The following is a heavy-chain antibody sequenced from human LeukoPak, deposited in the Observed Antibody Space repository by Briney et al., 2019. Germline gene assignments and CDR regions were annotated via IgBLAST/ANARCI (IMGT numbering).Heavy chain of an antibody. V-gene: IGHV4-59*01. CDR1: GGSISSYY. CDR2: IYYSGST. Sequence: PSETLSLTCTVSGGSISSYYWSWIQQPPGKGLEWIGYIYYSGSTNYNPSLKSRVTVSVDTSKNQFSLKLSSVTAADTAVYYCARKTGGGGSPWFDPWGQGTLVTVSS. CDR3: ARKTGGGGSPWFDP. J-gene: IGHJ5*02. D-gene: IGHD2-15*01.